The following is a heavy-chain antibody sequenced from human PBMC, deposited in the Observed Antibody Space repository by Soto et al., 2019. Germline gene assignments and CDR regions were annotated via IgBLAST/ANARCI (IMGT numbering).Heavy chain of an antibody. Sequence: QVQLVESGGGVVQPGRSLRLSCAASGFTFSSYGMHWVRQAPGKGLEWVAVISYDGSNKYYADSVKGRFTISRDNSKNTLYQQMNSLRAEDTAVYYCARDMGPYWGRVCGYWGQGTLVTVGS. CDR2: ISYDGSNK. V-gene: IGHV3-30*03. CDR3: ARDMGPYWGRVCGY. D-gene: IGHD2-21*01. J-gene: IGHJ4*02. CDR1: GFTFSSYG.